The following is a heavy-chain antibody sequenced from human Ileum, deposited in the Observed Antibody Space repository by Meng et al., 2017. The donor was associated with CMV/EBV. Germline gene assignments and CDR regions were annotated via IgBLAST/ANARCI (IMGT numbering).Heavy chain of an antibody. V-gene: IGHV4-4*07. J-gene: IGHJ4*02. D-gene: IGHD2-15*01. CDR3: ARDVRLVGHFDY. Sequence: HLQDSVPGLVKPSEPLSLPFVVSGHAISSYHWGWIRQPAGKGLEWIGRIYPRGSSSYNPSLKSRVTMSVDKSKNQVSLKLTSVTAADTAVYYCARDVRLVGHFDYWGQGTLVTVSS. CDR1: GHAISSYH. CDR2: IYPRGSS.